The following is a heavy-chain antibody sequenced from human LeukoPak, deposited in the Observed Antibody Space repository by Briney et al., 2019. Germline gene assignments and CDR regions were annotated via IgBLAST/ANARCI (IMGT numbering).Heavy chain of an antibody. CDR3: ARYAAGGAPFDY. CDR2: INPNSGGT. Sequence: SSVKVSCKASVYTFTGCYIHWVRQAPGPGLEWMGWINPNSGGTNYAQKFQGRVTMTRDTSISTAYMELTRLRSDDTAVYYCARYAAGGAPFDYWGQGTLVTVSS. D-gene: IGHD3-16*01. CDR1: VYTFTGCY. V-gene: IGHV1-2*02. J-gene: IGHJ4*02.